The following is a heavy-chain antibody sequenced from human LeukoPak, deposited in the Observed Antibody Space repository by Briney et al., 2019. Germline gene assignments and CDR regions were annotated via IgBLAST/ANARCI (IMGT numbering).Heavy chain of an antibody. J-gene: IGHJ4*02. CDR2: IYYSGST. CDR1: GGSISSGGYY. CDR3: ARGQQLAECDY. V-gene: IGHV4-31*03. D-gene: IGHD6-6*01. Sequence: SETLSLTCTVSGGSISSGGYYWSWIRQHPGRGLEWIGYIYYSGSTYYNPSLKSRVTISVDTSKNQFSLKLSSATAADTAVYYCARGQQLAECDYWGQGTLVTVSS.